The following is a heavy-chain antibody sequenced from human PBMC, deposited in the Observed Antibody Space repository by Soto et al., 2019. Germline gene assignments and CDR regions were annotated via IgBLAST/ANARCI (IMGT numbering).Heavy chain of an antibody. Sequence: EVQLLESGGGLVQPGGSLRLSCATDGFTFDSYAMHWVRQAAGKGLEWVSSLSGSGYQTYYADSVKGRLTISRDRSKNTLYLQMNSLRAEDTAVYFCAKDRLTVFGVVVTFEDWGRGTLVTVAS. J-gene: IGHJ4*02. CDR2: LSGSGYQT. CDR3: AKDRLTVFGVVVTFED. V-gene: IGHV3-23*01. CDR1: GFTFDSYA. D-gene: IGHD3-3*01.